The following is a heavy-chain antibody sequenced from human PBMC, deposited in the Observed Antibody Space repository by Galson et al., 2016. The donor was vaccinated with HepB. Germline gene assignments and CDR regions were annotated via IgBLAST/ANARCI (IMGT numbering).Heavy chain of an antibody. CDR3: TRHISRTDTAMVYGFDP. J-gene: IGHJ5*02. V-gene: IGHV3-73*01. CDR2: IRSKANSYAT. Sequence: SLRLSCAASGFTFSGSAMHWVRQASGKGLEWVGRIRSKANSYATAYAASVKGRFTISRDDSKNTAYLQMNSLKTEDTAVYYRTRHISRTDTAMVYGFDPWGQGTLVTVSS. D-gene: IGHD5-18*01. CDR1: GFTFSGSA.